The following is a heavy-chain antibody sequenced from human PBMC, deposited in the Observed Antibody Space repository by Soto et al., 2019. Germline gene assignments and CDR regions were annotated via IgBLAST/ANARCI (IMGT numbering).Heavy chain of an antibody. D-gene: IGHD1-26*01. CDR1: GFTFSSYG. CDR2: IWYDGSNK. Sequence: QVQLVESGGGVVQAGRSLRLSCAASGFTFSSYGMHWVRQAPGKGLEWVAVIWYDGSNKYYADSVKGRFTISRDNSKNTLYLQMNSLRAEDTAVYYCARGPPEGGSYLFSYWGQGTLVTVSS. CDR3: ARGPPEGGSYLFSY. V-gene: IGHV3-33*01. J-gene: IGHJ4*02.